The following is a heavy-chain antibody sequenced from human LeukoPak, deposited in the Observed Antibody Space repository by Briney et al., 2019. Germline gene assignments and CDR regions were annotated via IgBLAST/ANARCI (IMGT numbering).Heavy chain of an antibody. Sequence: GASVKVSCKASGYTFTSYDINWVRQATGQGLEWMGWMNPNSGNTGYAQKFQGRVTMTRNTSISTAYMELSSLRSEDTAVYYCARVRRIAAAGAEYFQHWGQGTLVTVSS. CDR1: GYTFTSYD. D-gene: IGHD6-13*01. CDR2: MNPNSGNT. V-gene: IGHV1-8*01. J-gene: IGHJ1*01. CDR3: ARVRRIAAAGAEYFQH.